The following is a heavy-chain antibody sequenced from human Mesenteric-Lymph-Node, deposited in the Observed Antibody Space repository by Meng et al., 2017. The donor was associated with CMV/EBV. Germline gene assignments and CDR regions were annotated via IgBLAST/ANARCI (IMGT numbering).Heavy chain of an antibody. CDR1: FNFSSYS. V-gene: IGHV3-21*01. D-gene: IGHD4-23*01. Sequence: FNFSSYSMNWVRQAPGKGLEWVSSISSSSSYIYYADSVKGRFTISRDNAKNSLYLQMNSLRAEDTAVYYCAREPDYGGNSAWGVFDYWGQGTLVTVSS. CDR2: ISSSSSYI. J-gene: IGHJ4*02. CDR3: AREPDYGGNSAWGVFDY.